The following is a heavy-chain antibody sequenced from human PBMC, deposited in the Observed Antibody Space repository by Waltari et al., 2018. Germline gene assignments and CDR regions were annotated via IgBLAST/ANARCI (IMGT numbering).Heavy chain of an antibody. CDR2: RFYSGTT. Sequence: QVKLQESGPGLVTPSETLSLSCSVSGCSISSDYWSWFRQAPGKGLEWLAYRFYSGTTIYNPSLNNRVTIWGDSSKNLLSLKVTSVSAADTAVYFCARGKYDFWSGYFPDSWGQGTLVTVSS. CDR3: ARGKYDFWSGYFPDS. J-gene: IGHJ4*02. D-gene: IGHD3-3*01. CDR1: GCSISSDY. V-gene: IGHV4-59*01.